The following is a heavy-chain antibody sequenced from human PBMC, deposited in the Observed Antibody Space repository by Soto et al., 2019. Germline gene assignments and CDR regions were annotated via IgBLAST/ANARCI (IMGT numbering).Heavy chain of an antibody. J-gene: IGHJ3*02. CDR2: IYHTGST. D-gene: IGHD3-10*01. Sequence: SETLSLTCAVSGGSISSRYWWSWVRQPPGKGLEWIGEIYHTGSTNYNPSLKSRVVMSIDKSKNQFSLNLNSVAAADTAVYYCASKFGELLADAFDIWGQGAMVTVSS. CDR3: ASKFGELLADAFDI. V-gene: IGHV4-4*02. CDR1: GGSISSRYW.